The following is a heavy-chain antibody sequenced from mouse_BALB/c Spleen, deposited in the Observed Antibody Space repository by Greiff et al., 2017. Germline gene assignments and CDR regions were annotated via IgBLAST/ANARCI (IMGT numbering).Heavy chain of an antibody. V-gene: IGHV1-37*01. J-gene: IGHJ3*01. CDR1: GYSFTGYF. CDR2: INPYNGDT. CDR3: GYCSSHAWFAY. D-gene: IGHD1-1*01. Sequence: VQLQQSGPELVKPGASVKISCKASGYSFTGYFMNWVKQSHGRSLEWIGRINPYNGDTFYNQKFKGKATLTVDKSSSTSHMELLTLTSEDSAVYYCGYCSSHAWFAYWGQGTLVTVSA.